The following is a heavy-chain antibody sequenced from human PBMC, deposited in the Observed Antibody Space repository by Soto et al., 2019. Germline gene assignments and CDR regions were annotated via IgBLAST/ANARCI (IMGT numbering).Heavy chain of an antibody. CDR2: IYYSGST. Sequence: SETLSLTCTVSGGSISSYYWSWIRQPPGKGLEWIGYIYYSGSTNYNPSLKSRVTISVDTSKNQFSLKLSSVTAADTAVYYCAKDLYSYGYASLDYWGQGTLVTVSS. CDR3: AKDLYSYGYASLDY. D-gene: IGHD5-18*01. V-gene: IGHV4-59*01. CDR1: GGSISSYY. J-gene: IGHJ4*02.